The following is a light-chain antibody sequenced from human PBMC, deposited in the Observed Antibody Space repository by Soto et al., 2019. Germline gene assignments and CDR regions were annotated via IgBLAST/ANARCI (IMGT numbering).Light chain of an antibody. CDR1: SNDIGGYPF. CDR3: CSNRINGSAEVV. J-gene: IGLJ3*02. CDR2: EVS. V-gene: IGLV2-14*03. Sequence: QSALTQPASVSGSPGQSITISCTGTSNDIGGYPFVSWYQQFPGKAPKVLIYEVSHRPSGVSARFSGSKSGNTAYLSISGLQADDEADYYCCSNRINGSAEVVFGGGTKLTVL.